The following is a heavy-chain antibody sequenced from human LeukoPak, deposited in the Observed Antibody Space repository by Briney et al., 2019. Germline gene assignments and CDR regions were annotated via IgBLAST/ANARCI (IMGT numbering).Heavy chain of an antibody. CDR3: ARQAWNYFDY. V-gene: IGHV4-39*01. CDR1: GGSISSSSYY. J-gene: IGHJ4*02. D-gene: IGHD1-1*01. CDR2: VYYSGSA. Sequence: SETLSLTCTISGGSISSSSYYWGWIRQPPGKGLEWIGTVYYSGSAYYNPSLKSRVTISVDTSKSQFSLKLSSVTAADTAVYYCARQAWNYFDYWGQGTLVTVSS.